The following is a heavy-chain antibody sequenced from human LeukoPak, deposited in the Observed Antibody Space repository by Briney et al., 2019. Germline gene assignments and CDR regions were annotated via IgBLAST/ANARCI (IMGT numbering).Heavy chain of an antibody. D-gene: IGHD6-13*01. J-gene: IGHJ4*02. CDR3: ASGSIAAAGPNLDY. Sequence: SVKVSCKASGDTFSSYAISWVRQAPGQGLEWMGRIIPILGIANYAQKFQGRVTITADKSTSTAYMELSSLRSEDTAVYYCASGSIAAAGPNLDYWGQGTLVTVSS. CDR1: GDTFSSYA. V-gene: IGHV1-69*04. CDR2: IIPILGIA.